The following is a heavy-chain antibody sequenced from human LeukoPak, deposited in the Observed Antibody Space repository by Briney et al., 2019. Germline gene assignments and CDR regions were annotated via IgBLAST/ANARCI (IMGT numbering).Heavy chain of an antibody. CDR3: AREDCSSTSCCVGDAFDI. D-gene: IGHD2-2*01. J-gene: IGHJ3*02. V-gene: IGHV4-4*07. CDR2: IYTSGST. Sequence: SETLSLTCTVSGGSISSYYWSWIRQPAGKGLEWIGRIYTSGSTNYNPSLKSRVTMSVDTSKNQFSLKLSSVTAADTAVYYCAREDCSSTSCCVGDAFDIWGQGTMVTVSS. CDR1: GGSISSYY.